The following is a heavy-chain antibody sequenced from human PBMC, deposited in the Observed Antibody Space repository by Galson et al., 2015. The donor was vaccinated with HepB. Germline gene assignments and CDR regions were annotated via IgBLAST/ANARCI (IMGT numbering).Heavy chain of an antibody. CDR2: IKGKADDYAT. V-gene: IGHV3-73*01. D-gene: IGHD3-22*01. CDR3: TGYDSSGYYAA. J-gene: IGHJ5*02. CDR1: GSSFSDSA. Sequence: SLRLSCAASGSSFSDSAIHWVRQASGEGLEWVGRIKGKADDYATAYVSSVKGRFIISRDDSRNTAYLQMNYLKSEDTAVYFCTGYDSSGYYAAWGQGTLITVSS.